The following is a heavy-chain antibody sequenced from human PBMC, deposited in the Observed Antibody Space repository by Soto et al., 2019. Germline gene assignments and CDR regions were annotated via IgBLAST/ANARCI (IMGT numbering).Heavy chain of an antibody. V-gene: IGHV3-74*01. Sequence: PGGSLRLSCAGSGFRLSSCWMHWVRQAPGEGLIWVSRINADGNVTNYADSVKGRFTISRDNAKNTLFLEMKNLRVDDSAIYYCVIGWTMEKYPGSDLGQGTVVTVFS. CDR2: INADGNVT. J-gene: IGHJ4*02. D-gene: IGHD3-22*01. CDR3: VIGWTMEKYPGSD. CDR1: GFRLSSCW.